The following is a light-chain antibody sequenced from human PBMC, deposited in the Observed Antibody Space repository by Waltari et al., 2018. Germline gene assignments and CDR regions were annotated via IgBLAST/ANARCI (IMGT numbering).Light chain of an antibody. CDR2: TAS. Sequence: DIQMTQSPSSVSTSVGDRVTITCRASQSIRSWLAWYQQKPGKAPKLLIYTASTLQTGFPSRFSGSGSGTDFTLTISSLQPEDFATYYCQQASSFPWTFGQGTKVEV. CDR1: QSIRSW. V-gene: IGKV1-12*01. J-gene: IGKJ1*01. CDR3: QQASSFPWT.